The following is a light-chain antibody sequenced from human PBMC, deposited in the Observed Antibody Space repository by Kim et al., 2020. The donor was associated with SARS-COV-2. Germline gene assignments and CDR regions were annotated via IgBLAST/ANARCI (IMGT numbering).Light chain of an antibody. CDR1: QSVKNN. CDR2: GAS. V-gene: IGKV3-15*01. J-gene: IGKJ4*01. CDR3: QQYNDWPLLT. Sequence: STGERVTLSCRASQSVKNNLAWYQQRPGQAPRLLIYGASTRATDISARFSGSGSGTEFTLTIRSLQSEDLAVYYCQQYNDWPLLTFGGGTKVDIK.